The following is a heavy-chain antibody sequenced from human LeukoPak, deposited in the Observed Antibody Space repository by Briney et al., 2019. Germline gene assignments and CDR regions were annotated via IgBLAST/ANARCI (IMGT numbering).Heavy chain of an antibody. Sequence: SETLSLTCTVSGGSISNYYWSWIRQPPGKGLEWTGYIYHNGGTNYNPSLKSRVTISVDMSKNQFSLKLSSVTAADTAVYYCAKVVSGWFDPWGQGTLVTVSS. CDR3: AKVVSGWFDP. D-gene: IGHD6-19*01. V-gene: IGHV4-59*01. J-gene: IGHJ5*02. CDR2: IYHNGGT. CDR1: GGSISNYY.